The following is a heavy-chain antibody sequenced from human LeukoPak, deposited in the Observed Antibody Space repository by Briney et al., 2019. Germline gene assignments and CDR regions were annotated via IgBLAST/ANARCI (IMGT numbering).Heavy chain of an antibody. V-gene: IGHV3-7*01. CDR3: ATTCPYCSSGNCAL. CDR1: GLTLSSYL. CDR2: KNTGGGTK. Sequence: GGSQRLSCEAPGLTLSSYLMSWVRQAPAKGVEWVANKNTGGGTKNSVASVRGRFTVYRDNAANSLYLQMDSLRAEDAAVYFCATTCPYCSSGNCALGGQGTLVTVSS. J-gene: IGHJ4*02. D-gene: IGHD2-15*01.